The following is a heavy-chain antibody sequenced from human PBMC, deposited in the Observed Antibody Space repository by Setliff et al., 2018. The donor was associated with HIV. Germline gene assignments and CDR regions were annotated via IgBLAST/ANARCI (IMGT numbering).Heavy chain of an antibody. CDR3: ARGGSSGWERGLGYYYYYYMDV. CDR1: GGSISSYY. J-gene: IGHJ6*03. D-gene: IGHD6-19*01. CDR2: IYYSGST. Sequence: SETLSLNCTVSGGSISSYYWSWIRQPPGKGLEWSGYIYYSGSTNYNPSLKSRVTISVDTSKNQFSLKLSSVTAADTAVYYCARGGSSGWERGLGYYYYYYMDVWGKGTTVTVSS. V-gene: IGHV4-59*01.